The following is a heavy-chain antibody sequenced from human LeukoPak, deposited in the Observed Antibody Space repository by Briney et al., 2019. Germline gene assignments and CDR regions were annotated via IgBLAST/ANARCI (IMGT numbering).Heavy chain of an antibody. D-gene: IGHD6-6*01. CDR3: ARDMAARSY. CDR2: ISSSSSTI. Sequence: GGSLRLSCAASGFTFSSYSMNWVRQAPGKGLEWVSYISSSSSTIYYADSVKGRFTISRDNAKNSLYLQMNSLRAEDTAVYYCARDMAARSYWGQGALVTVSS. J-gene: IGHJ4*02. CDR1: GFTFSSYS. V-gene: IGHV3-48*01.